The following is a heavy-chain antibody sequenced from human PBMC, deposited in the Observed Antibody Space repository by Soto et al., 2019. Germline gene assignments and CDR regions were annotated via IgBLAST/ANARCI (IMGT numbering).Heavy chain of an antibody. CDR3: ARYYCSGGSCYSDY. J-gene: IGHJ4*02. D-gene: IGHD2-15*01. V-gene: IGHV1-18*01. CDR1: GYTFTSYG. CDR2: ISAYNGST. Sequence: ASVKVSCKASGYTFTSYGISWVRQAPGQGLEWMGWISAYNGSTNYAQKLQGRVTMTTDTSTSTAYMELRSLRSDDTAVYYCARYYCSGGSCYSDYWGQGTLVTVSS.